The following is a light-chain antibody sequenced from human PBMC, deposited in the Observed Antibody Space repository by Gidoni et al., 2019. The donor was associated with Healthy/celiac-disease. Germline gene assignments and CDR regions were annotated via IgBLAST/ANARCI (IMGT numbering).Light chain of an antibody. Sequence: IVITKSPATLSEFPGERATLPCRASQRVSSNLVWYQQKPGQAPRLLIYGASTSATGIPAMFSGSGSGTEFTLTISSRQSEDFAVYYYQQYNDWPPSITFGQGTRLEIK. CDR3: QQYNDWPPSIT. V-gene: IGKV3-15*01. J-gene: IGKJ5*01. CDR2: GAS. CDR1: QRVSSN.